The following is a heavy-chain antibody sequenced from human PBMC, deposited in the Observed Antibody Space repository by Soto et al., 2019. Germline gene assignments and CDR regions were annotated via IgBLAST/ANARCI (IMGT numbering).Heavy chain of an antibody. CDR2: IYPGDSDT. CDR1: GYSFTSYW. V-gene: IGHV5-51*01. D-gene: IGHD3-16*01. CDR3: ARYSFYAAAPDGGYYGMDV. J-gene: IGHJ6*02. Sequence: PGESLKISCKGSGYSFTSYWIGWVRQMPGKGLEWMGIIYPGDSDTRYSPSFQGQVTISADKSISTAYLQWSSLKASDTAMYYCARYSFYAAAPDGGYYGMDVWGQGATVTVS.